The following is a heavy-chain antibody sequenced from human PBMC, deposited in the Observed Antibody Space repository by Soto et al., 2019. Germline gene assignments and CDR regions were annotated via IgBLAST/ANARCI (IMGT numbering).Heavy chain of an antibody. CDR3: ARDYYGSGSCYSYYYYYMDV. CDR2: ISSNGGST. V-gene: IGHV3-64*01. J-gene: IGHJ6*03. D-gene: IGHD3-10*01. CDR1: GFTFSSYA. Sequence: GGSLRLSCAASGFTFSSYAMHWVRQAPGKGLEYVSAISSNGGSTYYANSVKGRFTISRDNSKNTLYLQMGSLRAEDMAVYYCARDYYGSGSCYSYYYYYMDVWGKGTTVTVSS.